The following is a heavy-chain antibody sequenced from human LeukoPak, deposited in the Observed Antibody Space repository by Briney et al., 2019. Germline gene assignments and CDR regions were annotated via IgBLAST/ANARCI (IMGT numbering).Heavy chain of an antibody. CDR3: ARQTFPSGSYLNWFDP. CDR1: GGSISTYY. CDR2: IYYSGST. D-gene: IGHD3-10*01. J-gene: IGHJ5*02. V-gene: IGHV4-59*08. Sequence: SETLSLTCTVSGGSISTYYWSWIRQPPGKGLEWIGYIYYSGSTNYNPSLKSRVTISVDTSKNQFSLKLSSVTAADTAVYYCARQTFPSGSYLNWFDPGGQEPLVTVSS.